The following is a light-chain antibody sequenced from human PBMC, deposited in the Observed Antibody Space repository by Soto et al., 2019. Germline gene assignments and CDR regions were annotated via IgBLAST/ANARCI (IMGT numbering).Light chain of an antibody. Sequence: QSVLTQPTSVSGAPGQRVTISCTGSISNIGAGYDVHWYQQLPGTAPKLLIYGNSNRPSGVPDRFSGSKSGTSASLAITGLQAEDEADYYCQSYDSSLSGRVVFGGGTKLTVL. J-gene: IGLJ2*01. CDR1: ISNIGAGYD. CDR2: GNS. CDR3: QSYDSSLSGRVV. V-gene: IGLV1-40*01.